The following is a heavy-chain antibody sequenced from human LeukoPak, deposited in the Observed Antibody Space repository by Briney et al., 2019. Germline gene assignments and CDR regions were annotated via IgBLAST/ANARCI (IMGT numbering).Heavy chain of an antibody. V-gene: IGHV1-69*13. CDR3: ARDHNGYSYGLLHY. J-gene: IGHJ4*02. CDR2: IIPIFGTA. D-gene: IGHD5-18*01. CDR1: GGTFSSYA. Sequence: SVKVSCKASGGTFSSYAISWVRQAPGQGLEWMGGIIPIFGTANYAQKFQGRVTLTADESTSTAYMELSSLRSEDTAVYYCARDHNGYSYGLLHYWGQGTLVTVSS.